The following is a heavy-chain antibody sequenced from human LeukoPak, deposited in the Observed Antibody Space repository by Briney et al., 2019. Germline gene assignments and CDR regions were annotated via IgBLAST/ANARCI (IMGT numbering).Heavy chain of an antibody. CDR3: AKASASGSYAPYY. V-gene: IGHV3-23*01. CDR1: GFTFSSYA. D-gene: IGHD3-10*01. Sequence: GGSLRLSCAASGFTFSSYAMSWVRQAPGKGLEWVSAISGSGGTTYYADSVKGRFTISRDNSKNTLFLQTNSLRAEDTAVYYCAKASASGSYAPYYWGQGTLVTVSS. CDR2: ISGSGGTT. J-gene: IGHJ4*02.